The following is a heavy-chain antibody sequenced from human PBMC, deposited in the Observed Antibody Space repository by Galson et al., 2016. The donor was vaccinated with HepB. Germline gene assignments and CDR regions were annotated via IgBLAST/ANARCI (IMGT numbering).Heavy chain of an antibody. V-gene: IGHV3-23*01. Sequence: SLRLSCAASGFTFGDYTMSWVRPAPGKGLAWVSGLSVSGDTTYYAASVKGRLTISRDNSKNTLHLQMNSLRADDTAVYYCAKDGVRSGYSYFDYWGRGTLVTVSS. CDR2: LSVSGDTT. CDR1: GFTFGDYT. J-gene: IGHJ4*02. D-gene: IGHD5-12*01. CDR3: AKDGVRSGYSYFDY.